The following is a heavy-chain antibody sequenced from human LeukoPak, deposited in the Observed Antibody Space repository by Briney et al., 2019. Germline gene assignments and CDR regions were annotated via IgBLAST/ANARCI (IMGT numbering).Heavy chain of an antibody. V-gene: IGHV1-69*02. Sequence: SVKVSCKASGGTFSSYTISWVRQAPGQGLEWMGRIIPILGIANYAQKFQGRVTITADKSTSTAYMELSSLRSEDTAVYYCARVSGSYGYFDYWGQGTLVTVSS. CDR2: IIPILGIA. CDR3: ARVSGSYGYFDY. J-gene: IGHJ4*02. CDR1: GGTFSSYT. D-gene: IGHD5-18*01.